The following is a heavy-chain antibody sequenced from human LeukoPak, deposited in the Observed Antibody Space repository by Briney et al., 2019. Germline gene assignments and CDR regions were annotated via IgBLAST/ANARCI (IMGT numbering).Heavy chain of an antibody. J-gene: IGHJ6*02. CDR1: GFTFSDYY. Sequence: GGSLRLSCAASGFTFSDYYMSWIRQAPGKGLEWVSYISSSGSTIYYADSVKGRFTISRDNAKNSLCLQMNSLRAEDTAVYYCAREPPDCSGGSCYFYYYGMDVWGQGTTVTVSS. V-gene: IGHV3-11*01. CDR2: ISSSGSTI. D-gene: IGHD2-15*01. CDR3: AREPPDCSGGSCYFYYYGMDV.